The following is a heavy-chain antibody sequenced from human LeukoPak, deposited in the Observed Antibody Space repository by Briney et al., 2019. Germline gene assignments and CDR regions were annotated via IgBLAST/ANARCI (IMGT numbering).Heavy chain of an antibody. Sequence: GRSLRLSCAASGFTFDDYAMHWVRQAPGKGLEGVSGISWNSGSIGYADSVKGRFTIPRDSAKNSLYLQMNSLRAEDTALYYCAKDHSSSSYWYFDLWGRGTLVTVSS. J-gene: IGHJ2*01. V-gene: IGHV3-9*01. CDR1: GFTFDDYA. D-gene: IGHD6-6*01. CDR2: ISWNSGSI. CDR3: AKDHSSSSYWYFDL.